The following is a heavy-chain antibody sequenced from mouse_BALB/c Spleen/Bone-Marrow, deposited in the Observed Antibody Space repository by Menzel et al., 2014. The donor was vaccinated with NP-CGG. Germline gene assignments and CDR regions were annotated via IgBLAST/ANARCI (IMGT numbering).Heavy chain of an antibody. V-gene: IGHV2-9*02. D-gene: IGHD1-2*01. CDR3: ARPYYGLYAMDY. Sequence: QVTLKECGPGLVSPSQSLSITCTVSGFSLTNYGVHWVRQPPGKGLEWLGVIWAGGSTNYNSALMSRLSISKDNSKSQVFLKMNSLQTDDTVMYYCARPYYGLYAMDYWGQGTSVTVSS. CDR1: GFSLTNYG. J-gene: IGHJ4*01. CDR2: IWAGGST.